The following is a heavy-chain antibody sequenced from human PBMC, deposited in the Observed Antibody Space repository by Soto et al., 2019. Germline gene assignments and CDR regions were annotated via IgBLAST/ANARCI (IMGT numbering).Heavy chain of an antibody. V-gene: IGHV3-23*01. CDR1: GFTFSSYG. CDR3: AKTGPGSSYGYYFDS. Sequence: PGGSLRLSCAASGFTFSSYGMSWVRQAPGEGLEWVSGISGSGGSTYYADSVKGRFTISRDNSKNTLYLQMYSLRAEDTAVYYCAKTGPGSSYGYYFDSWGQGNLVTVSS. CDR2: ISGSGGST. D-gene: IGHD5-18*01. J-gene: IGHJ4*02.